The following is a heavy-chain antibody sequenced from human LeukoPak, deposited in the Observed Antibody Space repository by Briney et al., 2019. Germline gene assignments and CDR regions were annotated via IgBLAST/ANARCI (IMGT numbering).Heavy chain of an antibody. CDR1: GFTFSSYG. V-gene: IGHV3-30*18. CDR2: ISYDGSNK. CDR3: AKDTDSSSWSYPTTFDY. J-gene: IGHJ4*02. Sequence: GRSLRLSCAAPGFTFSSYGMHWVRQAPGKGLEWVAVISYDGSNKYYADSVKGRFTISRDNSKNTLYLQMNSLRAEDTAVYYCAKDTDSSSWSYPTTFDYWGQGTLVTVSS. D-gene: IGHD6-13*01.